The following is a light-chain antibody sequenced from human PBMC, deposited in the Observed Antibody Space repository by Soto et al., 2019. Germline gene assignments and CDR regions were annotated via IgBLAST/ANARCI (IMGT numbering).Light chain of an antibody. CDR3: QQFSYWPLT. V-gene: IGKV3-15*01. J-gene: IGKJ4*01. CDR2: GAS. CDR1: QSVSTN. Sequence: EVVMTQSPATPSVSPGERVTLSCRASQSVSTNLAWYQQKAGQAPRLLIYGASTRATGIPARFSGSGSGTEFTLTISSLQSEDFAFYYCQQFSYWPLTFGGGTEVEIK.